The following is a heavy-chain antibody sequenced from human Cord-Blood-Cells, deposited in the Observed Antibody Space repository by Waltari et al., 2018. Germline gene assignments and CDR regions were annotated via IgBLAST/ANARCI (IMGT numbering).Heavy chain of an antibody. CDR1: VGSFSGYY. Sequence: QVQLQQWGAGLLKPSETLSLTCAVYVGSFSGYYWSCIRQPPGKGLEWIGEINHSGSTNYNPSLKSRVTISVDTSKNQFSLKLSSVTAADTAVYYCARYLDDSIAAAGTSAFDIWGQGTMVTVSS. V-gene: IGHV4-34*01. CDR2: INHSGST. J-gene: IGHJ3*02. CDR3: ARYLDDSIAAAGTSAFDI. D-gene: IGHD6-13*01.